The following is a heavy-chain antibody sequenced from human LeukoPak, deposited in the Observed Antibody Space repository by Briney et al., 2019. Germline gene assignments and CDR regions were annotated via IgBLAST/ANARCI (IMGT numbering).Heavy chain of an antibody. J-gene: IGHJ3*02. V-gene: IGHV4-59*08. Sequence: SETLSLTCTVSGGSISSYHWSWIRQPPGKGLEWIGYIYYSGNTNYNPSLKSRVTISVDTSKNQFSLKMNSVTAADTAVYYCARHQFQLLVNDDAFDMWGQGTMVTVSS. CDR3: ARHQFQLLVNDDAFDM. CDR2: IYYSGNT. D-gene: IGHD2-2*01. CDR1: GGSISSYH.